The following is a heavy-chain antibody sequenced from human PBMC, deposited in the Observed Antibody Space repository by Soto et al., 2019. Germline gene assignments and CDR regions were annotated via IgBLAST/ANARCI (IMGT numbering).Heavy chain of an antibody. J-gene: IGHJ2*01. CDR3: ARESHDILTGPPWVWYFDL. Sequence: QVQLQQWGAGPLRPLETLSLTCGVSGGSFSGYYWAWIRQSPGKGLEWIGEINDRGSINYNPSPKSRVSISADTSKNHYPLNLRSVTAADTAVYYCARESHDILTGPPWVWYFDLWGRGTLVTVSS. D-gene: IGHD3-9*01. CDR1: GGSFSGYY. V-gene: IGHV4-34*01. CDR2: INDRGSI.